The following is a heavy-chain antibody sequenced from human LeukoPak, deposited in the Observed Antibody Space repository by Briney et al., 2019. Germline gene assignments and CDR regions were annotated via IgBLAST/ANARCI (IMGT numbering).Heavy chain of an antibody. Sequence: GGSLRLSCTTSGFNFSIHPMTWVRQAPGKGLEWVSAISGSGGSTYYADSVKGRFTISRDNSKNTLYLQMNSLGVEDTAVYYCAKGTFDWSFPLYFDSWGQGILVTVSS. D-gene: IGHD3-9*01. CDR3: AKGTFDWSFPLYFDS. V-gene: IGHV3-23*01. CDR2: ISGSGGST. J-gene: IGHJ4*02. CDR1: GFNFSIHP.